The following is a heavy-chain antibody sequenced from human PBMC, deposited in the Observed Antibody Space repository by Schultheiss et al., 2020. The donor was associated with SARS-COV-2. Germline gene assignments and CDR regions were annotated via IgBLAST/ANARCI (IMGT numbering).Heavy chain of an antibody. Sequence: SGPTLVKPTETLTLTCTVSGFSLSNARMGVSWIRQPPGKALEWLAHIFSNDEKSYSTSLKSRLTISKDTSKSQVVLTMTNMDPVDTATYYCARPRAEYYDSSGYYHYWYFDLWGRGTLVTVSS. CDR3: ARPRAEYYDSSGYYHYWYFDL. V-gene: IGHV2-26*01. CDR1: GFSLSNARMG. J-gene: IGHJ2*01. D-gene: IGHD3-22*01. CDR2: IFSNDEK.